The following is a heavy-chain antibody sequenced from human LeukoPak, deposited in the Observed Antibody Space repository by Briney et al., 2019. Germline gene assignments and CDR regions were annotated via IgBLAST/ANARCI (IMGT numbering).Heavy chain of an antibody. CDR3: ARDRGYSTFDI. CDR1: GFTFSTYW. V-gene: IGHV3-7*05. J-gene: IGHJ3*02. CDR2: MDQDGTEK. D-gene: IGHD5-18*01. Sequence: PGGSLRLSCAASGFTFSTYWMSWVRQAPGKGLEWVANMDQDGTEKNYVDSVKGRFTISRDNAKNLLYVQMNSLRAEDTAVYYCARDRGYSTFDIWGQGTMVTVPS.